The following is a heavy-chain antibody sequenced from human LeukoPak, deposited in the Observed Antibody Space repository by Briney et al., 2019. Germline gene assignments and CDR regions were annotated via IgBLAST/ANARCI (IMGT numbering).Heavy chain of an antibody. V-gene: IGHV3-53*01. CDR2: IYSGGST. D-gene: IGHD5-24*01. CDR1: GFTVSSNY. CDR3: AKASTKRVPNFDY. Sequence: GGSLRLSCAASGFTVSSNYMSWVRQAPGKGLEWVSIIYSGGSTFYADSVKGRFTISRDNSKNTLYLQMNSLRAEDTAVYYCAKASTKRVPNFDYWGQGTLVTVSS. J-gene: IGHJ4*02.